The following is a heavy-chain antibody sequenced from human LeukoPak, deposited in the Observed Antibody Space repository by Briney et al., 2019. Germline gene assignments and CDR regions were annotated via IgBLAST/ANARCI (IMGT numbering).Heavy chain of an antibody. CDR3: ARDLGDFWSGFLFDY. Sequence: GGSLRLSCAASGFTFSSYAMHWVRQAPGKGLEWVAVISYDGSNKYYADSVKGRFTISRDNSKNMLYLQMNSLRAEDTAVYYCARDLGDFWSGFLFDYWGQGTLVTVSS. CDR1: GFTFSSYA. J-gene: IGHJ4*02. V-gene: IGHV3-30-3*01. D-gene: IGHD3-3*01. CDR2: ISYDGSNK.